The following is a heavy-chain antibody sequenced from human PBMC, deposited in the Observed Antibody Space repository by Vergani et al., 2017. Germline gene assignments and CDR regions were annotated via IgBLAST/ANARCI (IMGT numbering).Heavy chain of an antibody. CDR2: LSASDRRT. V-gene: IGHV3-23*01. Sequence: EVQLLESGGDLVQPGGSLRLSCAASGFTFIMHAMSWVRHAPGKGLEWVSTLSASDRRTHYADSVKGRFTISRDISKNTLFLHMNSLRPEDTAVYYCAKVGRSEVAGTFGAFDIWGQGTMVTVSS. CDR1: GFTFIMHA. J-gene: IGHJ3*02. CDR3: AKVGRSEVAGTFGAFDI. D-gene: IGHD6-19*01.